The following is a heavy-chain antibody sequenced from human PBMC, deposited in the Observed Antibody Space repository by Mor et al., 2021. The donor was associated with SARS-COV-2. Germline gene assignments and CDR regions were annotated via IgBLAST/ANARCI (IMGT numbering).Heavy chain of an antibody. D-gene: IGHD2-2*01. V-gene: IGHV3-23*01. J-gene: IGHJ4*02. Sequence: GRFTISRDNSKNTLYLQMNSLRAEDTAVYFCARGTLNQIQQDYWGQGTQV. CDR3: ARGTLNQIQQDY.